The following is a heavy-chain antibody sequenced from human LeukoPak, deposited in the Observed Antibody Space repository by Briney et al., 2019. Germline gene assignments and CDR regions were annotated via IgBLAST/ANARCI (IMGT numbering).Heavy chain of an antibody. Sequence: SETLSLTCTVSGGSISSSSYYWAWLRQPPGKGLEWFGNIYYSGSTYYNPSLKSRVTISVDTSKNQFSLKLSSVTAADTAVYYCARLGDSSGYYYGYYFDYWGQGTLVTVSS. CDR3: ARLGDSSGYYYGYYFDY. D-gene: IGHD3-22*01. J-gene: IGHJ4*02. V-gene: IGHV4-39*01. CDR2: IYYSGST. CDR1: GGSISSSSYY.